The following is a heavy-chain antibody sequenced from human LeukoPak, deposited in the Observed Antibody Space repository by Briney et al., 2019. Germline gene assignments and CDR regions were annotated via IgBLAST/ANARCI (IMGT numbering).Heavy chain of an antibody. V-gene: IGHV3-30-3*01. CDR2: ISYDGSNK. CDR1: GFTFSSYA. D-gene: IGHD6-19*01. J-gene: IGHJ4*02. Sequence: GGSLRLSCAASGFTFSSYAMHWVRQAPGKGLEWVAVISYDGSNKYYADSVKGRFTISRDNSKNTLYLQMNSLRAEDTAVYYCARQPYSSGWYYGYWGQGTLVTVSS. CDR3: ARQPYSSGWYYGY.